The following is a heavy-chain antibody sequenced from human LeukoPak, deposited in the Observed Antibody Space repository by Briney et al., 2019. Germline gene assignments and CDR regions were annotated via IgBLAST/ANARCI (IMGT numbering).Heavy chain of an antibody. D-gene: IGHD3-3*01. V-gene: IGHV4-34*01. J-gene: IGHJ4*02. CDR2: INHSGST. Sequence: SSETLSLTRAVYGGSFSGYYWSWIRQPPGKGLEWIGEINHSGSTNYNPSLMSRVAMSVDTSKNQFSLNLRSVTAADTAVYYCARGGVTIFGVVINEEYYFDYWGQGTLVTVSS. CDR1: GGSFSGYY. CDR3: ARGGVTIFGVVINEEYYFDY.